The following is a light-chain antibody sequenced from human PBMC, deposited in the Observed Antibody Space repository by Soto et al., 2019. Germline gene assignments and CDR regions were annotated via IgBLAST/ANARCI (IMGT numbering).Light chain of an antibody. V-gene: IGKV3D-15*01. CDR2: GAL. CDR3: QQYNNWPPMYT. J-gene: IGKJ2*01. Sequence: EIVMTQSPATLSVSPGERATLSCRASQSVSFNLAWYQQKPGQAPSLLIYGALTRATGIPARFSGSGSGSEFTLAISSLQSEDFAVYYCQQYNNWPPMYTFGQGTKVEIK. CDR1: QSVSFN.